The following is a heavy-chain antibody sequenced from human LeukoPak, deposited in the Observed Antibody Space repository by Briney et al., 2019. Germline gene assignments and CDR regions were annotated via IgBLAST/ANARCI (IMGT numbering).Heavy chain of an antibody. V-gene: IGHV3-74*01. J-gene: IGHJ3*02. CDR3: VRAKSWNYAFDI. CDR1: GFTFSSYW. D-gene: IGHD1-7*01. CDR2: INSDGSST. Sequence: PGGSLRLSCVVSGFTFSSYWIHWVRQAPGKGLEWVSRINSDGSSTTYADSVKGRFTISRDNAKNTLYLQMNSLRAEDTAVYYCVRAKSWNYAFDIWGQGTMVTVSS.